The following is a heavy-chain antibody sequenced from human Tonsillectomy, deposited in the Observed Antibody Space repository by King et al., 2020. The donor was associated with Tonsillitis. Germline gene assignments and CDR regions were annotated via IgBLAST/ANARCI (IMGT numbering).Heavy chain of an antibody. J-gene: IGHJ5*02. CDR1: GYSISSGYY. CDR2: IYHSGST. Sequence: VQLQESGPGLVKPSETLSLTCAVSGYSISSGYYWGWIRQPPGKGLGWIGSIYHSGSTYYNPSLKSRVTISVDTSKNQFSLKLSSVTAADTAVYYCARAGDYYDSSGYNWFDPWGHGTLLTVSS. V-gene: IGHV4-38-2*01. D-gene: IGHD3-22*01. CDR3: ARAGDYYDSSGYNWFDP.